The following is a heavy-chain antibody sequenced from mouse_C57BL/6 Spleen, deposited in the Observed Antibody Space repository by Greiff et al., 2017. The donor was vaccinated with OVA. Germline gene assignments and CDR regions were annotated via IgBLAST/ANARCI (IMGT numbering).Heavy chain of an antibody. CDR2: IFPRDGST. J-gene: IGHJ2*01. V-gene: IGHV1-78*01. CDR3: AGWGDDYFDD. D-gene: IGHD3-3*01. Sequence: QVQLQQSDAELVKPGASVKISCKVSGYTFTDHTIHWIKQRPEQGLEWLGYIFPRDGSTKYNEKLKGKATLTADKSSSPAYLQLNSLSSEDAAVYFCAGWGDDYFDDWGQGTTLTVSS. CDR1: GYTFTDHT.